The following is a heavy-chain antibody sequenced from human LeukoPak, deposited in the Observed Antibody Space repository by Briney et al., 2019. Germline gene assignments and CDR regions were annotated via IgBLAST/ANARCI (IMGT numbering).Heavy chain of an antibody. J-gene: IGHJ3*02. Sequence: GRSLRLSCAASGFTFSSYGMRWVRQAPGKGLEWVAVISYDGSNKYYADSVKGRFTISRDNSKNTLYLQMNSLRAEDTAVYYCAKSGEAATWFWAFDIWGQGTMVTVSS. V-gene: IGHV3-30*18. CDR2: ISYDGSNK. D-gene: IGHD2-15*01. CDR3: AKSGEAATWFWAFDI. CDR1: GFTFSSYG.